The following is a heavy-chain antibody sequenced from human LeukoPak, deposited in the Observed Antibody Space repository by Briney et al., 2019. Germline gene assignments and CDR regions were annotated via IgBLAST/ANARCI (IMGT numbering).Heavy chain of an antibody. D-gene: IGHD6-19*01. CDR1: RFTFSSYG. J-gene: IGHJ4*02. V-gene: IGHV3-23*01. CDR2: ISASDGRT. Sequence: GGSLRLSCAASRFTFSSYGMSWVRQAPGKGLEWVSGISASDGRTYYADSVKGRFTISRDNSKNTLYLQMNSLRAEDTAVYYCAKDRIAVAANSDYWGQGTLVTVSS. CDR3: AKDRIAVAANSDY.